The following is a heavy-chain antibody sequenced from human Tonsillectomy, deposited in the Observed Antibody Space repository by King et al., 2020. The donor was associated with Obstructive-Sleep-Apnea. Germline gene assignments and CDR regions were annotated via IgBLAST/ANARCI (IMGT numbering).Heavy chain of an antibody. CDR1: GFTFSNYG. CDR2: VSYDGSNK. Sequence: VQLVESGGGVVQPGRSLRLSCAASGFTFSNYGMHWVRQAPGKGLEWVAVVSYDGSNKYYADSVKGRFTISRDNSKSTLFLQLNSLRAEDTAVYYCAKGASGYGDFDYWGQGTLVTVSS. D-gene: IGHD5-12*01. J-gene: IGHJ4*02. CDR3: AKGASGYGDFDY. V-gene: IGHV3-30*18.